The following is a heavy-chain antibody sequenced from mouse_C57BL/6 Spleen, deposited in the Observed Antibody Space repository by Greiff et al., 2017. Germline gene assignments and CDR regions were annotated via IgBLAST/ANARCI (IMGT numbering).Heavy chain of an antibody. CDR2: ISGGGGNT. CDR3: ARHESYDYAMDY. Sequence: EVQLQESGGGLVKPGGSLKLSCAASGFTFSSYTMSWVRQTPEKRLEWVATISGGGGNTYYPDSVKGRFTISRDNAKNTLYLQMSSLRSEDTALYYCARHESYDYAMDYWGQGTSVTVSS. V-gene: IGHV5-9*01. J-gene: IGHJ4*01. CDR1: GFTFSSYT. D-gene: IGHD1-1*01.